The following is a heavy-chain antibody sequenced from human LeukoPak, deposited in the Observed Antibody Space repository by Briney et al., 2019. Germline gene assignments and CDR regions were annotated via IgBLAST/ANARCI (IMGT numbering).Heavy chain of an antibody. CDR1: GFTFSSYW. V-gene: IGHV3-74*01. CDR2: INSDGSST. CDR3: ARDPGYCSSISCSTNWFDP. Sequence: GGSLRLSCAASGFTFSSYWMHWVRHAPGKGLVWVSRINSDGSSTSYADSVKGRFTIPRDNAKNTLYLQMNSLRAEDTAVYYCARDPGYCSSISCSTNWFDPWGQGTLVTVSS. J-gene: IGHJ5*02. D-gene: IGHD2-2*01.